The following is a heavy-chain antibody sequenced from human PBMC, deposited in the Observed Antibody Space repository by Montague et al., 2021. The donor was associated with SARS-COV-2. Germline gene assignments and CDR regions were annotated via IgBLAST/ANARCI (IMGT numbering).Heavy chain of an antibody. CDR2: IYYRGTT. CDR1: GGSIDSYY. D-gene: IGHD2-21*02. J-gene: IGHJ5*02. V-gene: IGHV4-59*01. CDR3: ARELQYNWFDP. Sequence: SETLSLTCTVSGGSIDSYYWSWLRQHPGKGLEWIGYIYYRGTTNYNPSLESRVTMSVDTSKNQFSLNLSSVTAADTAMYYCARELQYNWFDPWGQGTLVTVSS.